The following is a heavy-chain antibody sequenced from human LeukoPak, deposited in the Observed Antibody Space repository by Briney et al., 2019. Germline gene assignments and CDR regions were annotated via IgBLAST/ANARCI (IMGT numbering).Heavy chain of an antibody. Sequence: GGSLRLSCAGSGFTFSNFWVHWVRQAPGKGLVWVARISTVGTRTDYADSVRGRFTISRDNAKNTISLQMNSLTAEDTAVYHCVRSMSGTNDFWGQGTVVSVSS. CDR1: GFTFSNFW. D-gene: IGHD1-1*01. V-gene: IGHV3-74*01. CDR2: ISTVGTRT. J-gene: IGHJ4*02. CDR3: VRSMSGTNDF.